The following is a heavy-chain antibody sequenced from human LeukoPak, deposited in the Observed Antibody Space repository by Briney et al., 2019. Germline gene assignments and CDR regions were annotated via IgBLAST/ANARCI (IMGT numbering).Heavy chain of an antibody. CDR1: GFTFSSYG. J-gene: IGHJ4*02. V-gene: IGHV3-30*18. CDR2: ISYDGSNK. CDR3: AKEEQWLFDY. D-gene: IGHD6-19*01. Sequence: GRSLRLSCAASGFTFSSYGMHWVRQAPGKGLEWVAVISYDGSNKYYADSVKGRFTNSRDNSKNTLYLQMNSLRAEDTAVYYCAKEEQWLFDYWGQGTLVTVSS.